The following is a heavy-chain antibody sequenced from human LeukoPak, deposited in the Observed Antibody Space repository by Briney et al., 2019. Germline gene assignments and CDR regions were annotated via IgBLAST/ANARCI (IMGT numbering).Heavy chain of an antibody. V-gene: IGHV3-23*01. CDR3: AKVIGYTYDFDY. Sequence: GGSLRLSCAASGFTFSSYAMTWVRQAPGKGLEWVSAISGSGVSTYYADSVKGRFTISRDNSKNTLYLQRNSLRAEDMAVYYCAKVIGYTYDFDYWGQGTLVTVSS. D-gene: IGHD5-18*01. CDR1: GFTFSSYA. CDR2: ISGSGVST. J-gene: IGHJ4*02.